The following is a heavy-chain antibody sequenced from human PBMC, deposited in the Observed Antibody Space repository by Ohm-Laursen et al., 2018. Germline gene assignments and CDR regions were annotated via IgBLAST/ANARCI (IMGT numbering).Heavy chain of an antibody. Sequence: SLRLSCAASGFTFSNFWMSWVRQAPGKGLEWVASIKQDGTEKHYVESMQGRFTISRDNAKNSVYLQMSSLRAEDTAVYYCARFGVNHGMDVWGQGTTVTVSS. CDR1: GFTFSNFW. J-gene: IGHJ6*02. CDR3: ARFGVNHGMDV. CDR2: IKQDGTEK. D-gene: IGHD3-16*01. V-gene: IGHV3-7*01.